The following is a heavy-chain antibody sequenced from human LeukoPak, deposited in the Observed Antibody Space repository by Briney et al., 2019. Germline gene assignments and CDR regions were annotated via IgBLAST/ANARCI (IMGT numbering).Heavy chain of an antibody. D-gene: IGHD5-12*01. CDR3: AKGNSGYNSGYYYHFFDY. Sequence: GGSLRLSCAASGFTFSSYAMSWVRQAPGKGLEWVSTISGSAISTDYADSLKGRFTTSRDNSKNTLYLQMNSLRAEDTAVYYCAKGNSGYNSGYYYHFFDYWGQGTLVTVSS. CDR1: GFTFSSYA. V-gene: IGHV3-23*01. CDR2: ISGSAIST. J-gene: IGHJ4*02.